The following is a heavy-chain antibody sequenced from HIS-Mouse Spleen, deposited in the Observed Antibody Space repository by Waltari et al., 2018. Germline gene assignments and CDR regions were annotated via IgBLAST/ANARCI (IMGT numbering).Heavy chain of an antibody. CDR2: INPNSGGK. Sequence: QVQLVQSGAEVKKPGASVKVSCKASGYTFTGYYMHWVRQAPGQGLEWMGWINPNSGGKNYAQKFQGRVTMTRDTSISTAYMELSRLRSDDTAVYYCARGYCSGGSCYPYYFDYWGQGTLVTVSS. J-gene: IGHJ4*02. V-gene: IGHV1-2*02. CDR3: ARGYCSGGSCYPYYFDY. D-gene: IGHD2-15*01. CDR1: GYTFTGYY.